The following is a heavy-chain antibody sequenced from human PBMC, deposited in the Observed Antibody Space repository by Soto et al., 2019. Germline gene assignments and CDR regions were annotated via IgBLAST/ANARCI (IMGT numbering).Heavy chain of an antibody. Sequence: PGGSLRLSCGASGFTFTDYYMSWIRQAPGKGLEWVSYISSGFSTYYADSVKGRFSISSDSSKNTLFLQMNSLRADDTAVYFCATFTFGRPFDTWGQGTMVTVSS. CDR1: GFTFTDYY. V-gene: IGHV3-11*01. D-gene: IGHD3-16*01. CDR3: ATFTFGRPFDT. CDR2: ISSGFST. J-gene: IGHJ3*02.